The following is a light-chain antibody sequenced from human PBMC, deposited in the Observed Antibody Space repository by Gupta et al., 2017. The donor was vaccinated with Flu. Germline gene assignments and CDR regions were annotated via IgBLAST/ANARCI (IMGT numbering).Light chain of an antibody. CDR1: RGISNY. V-gene: IGKV1-16*01. J-gene: IGKJ2*01. Sequence: DIQMTQSPSSLSASVGDRVTITCRASRGISNYLAWFQQRPGKAPKSLIYAASTFQTWVPSRFSGSGSGTDFTLTISSLQPEDFAIYYCQQYSSHPYTFGPGTMLEI. CDR3: QQYSSHPYT. CDR2: AAS.